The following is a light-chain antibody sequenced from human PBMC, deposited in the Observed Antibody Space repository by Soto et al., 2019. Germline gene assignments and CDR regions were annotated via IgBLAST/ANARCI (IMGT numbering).Light chain of an antibody. CDR1: SSDIGAYNF. CDR2: DVN. CDR3: TSWTTSTTMI. J-gene: IGLJ2*01. V-gene: IGLV2-14*03. Sequence: QPASVSGSPGQSITISCTGTSSDIGAYNFVSWYQQHPGKAPKPMLYDVNIRPSGVSNRFSGSKSGNTASLTISGLQAEDEADYYCTSWTTSTTMIFGGGTKLTVL.